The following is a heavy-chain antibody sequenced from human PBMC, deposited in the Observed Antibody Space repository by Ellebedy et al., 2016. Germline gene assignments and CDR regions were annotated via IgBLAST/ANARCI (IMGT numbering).Heavy chain of an antibody. CDR3: AKTYYYGSGTQIYGLDV. Sequence: GESLKISCAASGFSFDDYGMSWVRQVPGKGLEWVSGISGSGGSTYYADSVKGRLTISRDNSKNTLYLQINSLRVEDTALYFCAKTYYYGSGTQIYGLDVWGQGTTVTVSS. J-gene: IGHJ6*02. D-gene: IGHD3-10*01. V-gene: IGHV3-23*01. CDR1: GFSFDDYG. CDR2: ISGSGGST.